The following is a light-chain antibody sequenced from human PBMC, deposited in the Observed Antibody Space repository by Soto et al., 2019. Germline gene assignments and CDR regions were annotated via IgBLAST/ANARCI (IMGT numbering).Light chain of an antibody. CDR1: QTVSSNS. Sequence: EIALTQSPGTLSLSPGERATLSCRASQTVSSNSLAWYHQKPGQAPRLLIYGASSRATGIPDRFSGSGSGTDFTLTISRLEPEDFAVYYCQQYGSSPETFGQGTKVDNK. CDR3: QQYGSSPET. J-gene: IGKJ1*01. CDR2: GAS. V-gene: IGKV3-20*01.